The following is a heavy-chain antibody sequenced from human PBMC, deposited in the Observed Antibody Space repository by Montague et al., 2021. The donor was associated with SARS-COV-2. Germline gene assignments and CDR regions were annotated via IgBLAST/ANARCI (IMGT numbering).Heavy chain of an antibody. J-gene: IGHJ4*02. D-gene: IGHD3-16*01. V-gene: IGHV4-39*07. CDR1: GGSISSSSYY. Sequence: SETLSLTCTVSGGSISSSSYYWGWIRQPPGKGLEWIGSIYYSGXTXYXXXXKXRVTISVDTSKNQFSLKLSSVTAADTAVYYCARDLWGWLSVEGSFDSWGQGTLVIVSS. CDR2: IYYSGXT. CDR3: ARDLWGWLSVEGSFDS.